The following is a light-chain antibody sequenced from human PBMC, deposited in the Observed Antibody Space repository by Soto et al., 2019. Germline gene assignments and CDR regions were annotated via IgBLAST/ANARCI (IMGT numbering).Light chain of an antibody. CDR1: SSNAGSNT. J-gene: IGLJ2*01. CDR3: AAWDDSLNGVV. Sequence: QSVLTQPPSASGTPGQRVTIYCSGSSSNAGSNTVNWYQQLPGTAPRVLIYGNNQRPSGVPDRFSGSKSGTSASLAISGLQSEDEADYYCAAWDDSLNGVVFGGGTKLTVL. CDR2: GNN. V-gene: IGLV1-44*01.